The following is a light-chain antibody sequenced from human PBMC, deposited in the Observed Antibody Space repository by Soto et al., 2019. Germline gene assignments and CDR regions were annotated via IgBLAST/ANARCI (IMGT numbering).Light chain of an antibody. CDR3: RHCSGPQP. J-gene: IGKJ1*01. CDR1: QSISSSN. CDR2: GAS. Sequence: EIVLTQSPGTLSLSPGERATLSCRTSQSISSSNIVWYQQKPGKAPRRLIYGASSRATGIPDRFSGSGSGTDFTLTISSLERENYAVYFCRHCSGPQPLGQRTKVETK. V-gene: IGKV3-20*01.